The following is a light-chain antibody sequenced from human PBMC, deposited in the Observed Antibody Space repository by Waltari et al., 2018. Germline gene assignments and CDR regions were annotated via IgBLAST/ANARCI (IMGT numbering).Light chain of an antibody. CDR2: DAS. J-gene: IGKJ5*01. CDR1: QSVSSY. Sequence: EIVLTQSPATLSLSPGERATLSCRASQSVSSYLAWYRQKPGQAPWLLIYDASNRATGIPARFSGSGSGTDFTLTISSLEPEDFAVYYCQQRSNWPITFGQGTRLEIK. CDR3: QQRSNWPIT. V-gene: IGKV3-11*01.